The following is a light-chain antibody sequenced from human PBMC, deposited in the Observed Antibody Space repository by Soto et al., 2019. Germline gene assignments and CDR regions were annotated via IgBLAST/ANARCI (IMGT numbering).Light chain of an antibody. J-gene: IGLJ2*01. CDR1: NSGSKS. CDR3: QVWDSSSDPHVV. V-gene: IGLV3-21*04. CDR2: YDS. Sequence: SYELTQPPSASVAPGKTARITCGGTNSGSKSVHWYQQKPGQAPVLVIYYDSARPSGIPERFSGSNSGNTATLTISRVEAGDEADDYCQVWDSSSDPHVVFGGGTKLTVL.